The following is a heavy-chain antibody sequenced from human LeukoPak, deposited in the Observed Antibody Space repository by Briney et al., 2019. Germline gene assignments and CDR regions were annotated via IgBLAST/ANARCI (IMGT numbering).Heavy chain of an antibody. Sequence: GGSLRLSCAASGFAFSTYGMHWVRQAPGKGLERVALIRSDGSKTYSADSVEGRFTISRDNSKNTLYLQMNSLGPEDTAVYYCAKRYCSSATCRSGMDVWGQGTTVTVSS. CDR1: GFAFSTYG. D-gene: IGHD2-2*01. J-gene: IGHJ6*02. CDR2: IRSDGSKT. CDR3: AKRYCSSATCRSGMDV. V-gene: IGHV3-30*02.